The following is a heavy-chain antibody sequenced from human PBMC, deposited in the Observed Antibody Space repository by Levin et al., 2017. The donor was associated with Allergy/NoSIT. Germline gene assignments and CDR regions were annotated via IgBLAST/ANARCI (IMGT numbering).Heavy chain of an antibody. CDR3: ARDRGDILTGSPLLIPGC. CDR1: GFPFRSSG. CDR2: IWYDGSNK. Sequence: LSLPCAASGFPFRSSGMHWVRQAPGKGLEWVAVIWYDGSNKYYADSVKGRFTISRDNSKNTLYLQMNSLRAEDTAVYYCARDRGDILTGSPLLIPGCWGQGTLVTVSS. J-gene: IGHJ4*02. V-gene: IGHV3-33*01. D-gene: IGHD3-9*01.